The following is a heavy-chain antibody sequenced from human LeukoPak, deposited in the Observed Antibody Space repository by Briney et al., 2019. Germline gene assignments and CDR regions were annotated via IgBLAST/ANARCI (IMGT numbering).Heavy chain of an antibody. CDR2: IYYSGST. CDR1: GGSISSSSYY. J-gene: IGHJ3*02. Sequence: SETLSLTCTVSGGSISSSSYYWGWIRQPPGMGLEWIGSIYYSGSTYYNPSLKSRVTISVDTSKNQFSLKLGSVTAADTAVYYCARLGYYGSGRGRAFDIWGQGTMVTVSS. V-gene: IGHV4-39*01. D-gene: IGHD3-10*01. CDR3: ARLGYYGSGRGRAFDI.